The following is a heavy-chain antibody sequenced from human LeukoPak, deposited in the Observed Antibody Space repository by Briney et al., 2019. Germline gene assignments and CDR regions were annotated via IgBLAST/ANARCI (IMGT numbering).Heavy chain of an antibody. CDR3: ARDREITMVRGAIKRGWFDP. J-gene: IGHJ5*02. Sequence: PSETLSLTCAVYGGSFSGYYWSWIRQPPGKGLEWIGEINHSGSTNYNPSLKSRVTISVDTSKNQFSLKLSSVTAADTAVYYCARDREITMVRGAIKRGWFDPWGQGTLVTVSS. CDR2: INHSGST. V-gene: IGHV4-34*01. D-gene: IGHD3-10*01. CDR1: GGSFSGYY.